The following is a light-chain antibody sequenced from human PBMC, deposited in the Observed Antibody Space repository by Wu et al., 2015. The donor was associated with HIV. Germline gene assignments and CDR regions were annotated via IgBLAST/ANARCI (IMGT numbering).Light chain of an antibody. J-gene: IGKJ4*01. CDR3: QQYGSSPPLT. Sequence: EIVLTQSPGTLSVSPGERATLSCRASQSVTNTSLAWYQQKPGQPPRLLISGASSRATGIPDRFSGSGSGTDFTLTISRLEPEDFALYYCQQYGSSPPLTFGGGTKVEIK. CDR2: GAS. CDR1: QSVTNTS. V-gene: IGKV3-20*01.